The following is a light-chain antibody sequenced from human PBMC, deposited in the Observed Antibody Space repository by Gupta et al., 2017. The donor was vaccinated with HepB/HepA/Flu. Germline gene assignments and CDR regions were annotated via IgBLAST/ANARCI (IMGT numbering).Light chain of an antibody. CDR3: QHSYSKPLT. V-gene: IGKV1-39*01. CDR2: AAS. J-gene: IGKJ1*01. Sequence: DIQMTQSPPSLSASVGDRVTITCRTSQSISNYLNWYQQKPGTAPKLLIHAASSLQSGVPSRFSGSGSGTDFTLTISSLQPEDFATYYCQHSYSKPLTFGQGTKVEIK. CDR1: QSISNY.